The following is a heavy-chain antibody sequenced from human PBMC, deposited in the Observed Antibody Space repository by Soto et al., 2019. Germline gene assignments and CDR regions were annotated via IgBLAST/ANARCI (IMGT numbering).Heavy chain of an antibody. V-gene: IGHV4-34*01. CDR2: INQSGST. Sequence: QVQLQQWGAGLLKPSETLSLTCTVSGGSFSGYYWSWIRQPPGKGLEWIGEINQSGSTNYNPSLKALVITSVDTAKNQFSLKLSSVTAADTPVYYCARYSTAQWELGFMAFEIWGQGTMVTVSS. CDR3: ARYSTAQWELGFMAFEI. J-gene: IGHJ3*02. CDR1: GGSFSGYY. D-gene: IGHD1-26*01.